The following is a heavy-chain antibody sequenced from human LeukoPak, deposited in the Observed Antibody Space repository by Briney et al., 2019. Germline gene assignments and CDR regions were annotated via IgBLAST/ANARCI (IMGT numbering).Heavy chain of an antibody. J-gene: IGHJ5*02. Sequence: SETLSLTCAVYGGSLSDTYWSWIRQPPGKGLEWIGEVNDDGSTNYNPSLKSRVTISIDTSKNQFSLSLSSVTAADTAVYYCAGGHRNWLLSWFDPWGRGTLVTVSS. CDR1: GGSLSDTY. CDR2: VNDDGST. CDR3: AGGHRNWLLSWFDP. D-gene: IGHD3-9*01. V-gene: IGHV4-34*01.